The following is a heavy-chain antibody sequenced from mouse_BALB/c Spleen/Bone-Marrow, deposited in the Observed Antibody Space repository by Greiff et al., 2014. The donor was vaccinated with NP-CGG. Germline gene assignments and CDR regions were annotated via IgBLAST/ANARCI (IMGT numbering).Heavy chain of an antibody. Sequence: VQLQQSGAELAKPGASLKMSCKASGYTFTSYWMHWVKQRPGQGLEWVGYINPSTDYTEYNQKFKDKATLTADKSSSTAFMQLSSLTSEDSAVYYCARRAYDGSYGFAYWGQGTLVTVSA. J-gene: IGHJ3*01. D-gene: IGHD2-10*01. CDR3: ARRAYDGSYGFAY. CDR1: GYTFTSYW. V-gene: IGHV1-7*01. CDR2: INPSTDYT.